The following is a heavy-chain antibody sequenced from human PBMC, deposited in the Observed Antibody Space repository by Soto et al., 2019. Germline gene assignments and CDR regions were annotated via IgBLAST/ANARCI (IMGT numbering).Heavy chain of an antibody. CDR2: IIPIFGTA. V-gene: IGHV1-69*13. CDR3: ARARRAELRQPFDY. D-gene: IGHD1-7*01. CDR1: GGTFSSYA. J-gene: IGHJ4*02. Sequence: GASVKVSCKVSGGTFSSYAISSVRQAPGQGLEWMEGIIPIFGTANYAQKFQGRVTITADESTSTAYMELSSLRSEDTAVYYCARARRAELRQPFDYWGQGTLVTVSS.